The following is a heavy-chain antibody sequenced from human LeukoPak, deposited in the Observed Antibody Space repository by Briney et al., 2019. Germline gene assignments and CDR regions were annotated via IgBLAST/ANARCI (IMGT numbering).Heavy chain of an antibody. J-gene: IGHJ4*02. D-gene: IGHD3-9*01. CDR2: ISYDGSNK. CDR1: GFTFSRYG. V-gene: IGHV3-30*04. CDR3: ARGANYVILTGYLDY. Sequence: PGRSLRLSCAASGFTFSRYGMHWVRQAPGKGLEWVTAISYDGSNKYYADSVKGRFTISRDNAKNSLYLQMNSLRAEDTAVYYCARGANYVILTGYLDYWGQGTLVTVSS.